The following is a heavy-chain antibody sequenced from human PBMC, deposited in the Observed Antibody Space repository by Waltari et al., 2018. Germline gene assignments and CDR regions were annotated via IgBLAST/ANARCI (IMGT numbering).Heavy chain of an antibody. CDR1: GYTFTGYY. CDR2: INPNSGGT. Sequence: QVQLVQSGAEVKKPGASVKVSCKASGYTFTGYYMHWVRQAPGQGLEWMGRINPNSGGTNYAQKFQGRVTMTRDTSISTAYMELSRLRSDDTAVYYCARVWYNWNDDEGWFDPWGQGTLVTVSS. D-gene: IGHD1-1*01. V-gene: IGHV1-2*06. CDR3: ARVWYNWNDDEGWFDP. J-gene: IGHJ5*02.